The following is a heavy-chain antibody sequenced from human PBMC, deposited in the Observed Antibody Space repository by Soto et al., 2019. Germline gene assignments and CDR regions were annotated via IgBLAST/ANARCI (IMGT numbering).Heavy chain of an antibody. CDR3: ARPGAATIRYYYHGMDV. J-gene: IGHJ6*02. CDR1: GFTFSNYG. Sequence: QVQLVESGGGVVQPGRSLRLSCAASGFTFSNYGMHWVRQAPGKGLEWVAVIWFDGNNQYYADSVKGRFTISRDNSKNTLYLQVSSLRAEDTAVYYGARPGAATIRYYYHGMDVWGQGTTVTVSS. V-gene: IGHV3-33*01. CDR2: IWFDGNNQ. D-gene: IGHD7-27*01.